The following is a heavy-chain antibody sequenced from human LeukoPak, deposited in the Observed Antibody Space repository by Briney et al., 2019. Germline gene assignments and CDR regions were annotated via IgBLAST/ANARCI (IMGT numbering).Heavy chain of an antibody. J-gene: IGHJ4*02. CDR3: ARDPFNIYFDY. CDR1: GFTVSSNY. CDR2: ICSGGST. Sequence: GGSLRLSCAASGFTVSSNYMSWVRQAPGKGLEWVSVICSGGSTYYADSVKGRFTISRDNSKNTLYLQMNSLRAEDTAVYYCARDPFNIYFDYWGQGTLVTVSS. V-gene: IGHV3-66*01. D-gene: IGHD2/OR15-2a*01.